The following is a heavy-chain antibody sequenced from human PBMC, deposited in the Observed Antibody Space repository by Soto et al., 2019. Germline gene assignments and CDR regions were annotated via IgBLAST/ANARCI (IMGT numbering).Heavy chain of an antibody. D-gene: IGHD3-10*01. CDR2: IYWDDDK. CDR1: EFSLSTSGVA. V-gene: IGHV2-5*02. Sequence: QITLKESGPPLLKPTETLTLTCTFSEFSLSTSGVAVGWIRQPPGKALEWLALIYWDDDKRYSPSLKSRLTITKDTSKNQVVLTMTNMDPADTATYYCARGVPFDYWDQGTLVTVSS. CDR3: ARGVPFDY. J-gene: IGHJ4*02.